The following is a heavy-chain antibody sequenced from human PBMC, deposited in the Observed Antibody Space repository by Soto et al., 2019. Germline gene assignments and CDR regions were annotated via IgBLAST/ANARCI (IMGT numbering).Heavy chain of an antibody. CDR3: ARGYDSSGYYQIWSY. J-gene: IGHJ4*02. D-gene: IGHD3-22*01. CDR1: GGSISSGGYY. V-gene: IGHV4-31*03. CDR2: IYYSGST. Sequence: SETLSLTCTVSGGSISSGGYYWSWIRQHPGKGLEWIGYIYYSGSTYYNPSLKSRVTISVDTSKNQFSLKLSSVTAADTAVYYCARGYDSSGYYQIWSYWGQGTLVTVSS.